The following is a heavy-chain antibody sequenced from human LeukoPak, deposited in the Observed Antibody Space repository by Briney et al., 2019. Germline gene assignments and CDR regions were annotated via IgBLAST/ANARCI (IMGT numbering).Heavy chain of an antibody. D-gene: IGHD6-19*01. Sequence: SETLSLTCAVYGGSFSGYYWSWIRQPPGKGLEWIGSIYYSGSTYYNPSLKSRVTISVDTSKNQFSLKLSSVTAADTAVYYCARHGYSSGWTPAEYFQHWGQGTLVTVSS. CDR2: IYYSGST. CDR3: ARHGYSSGWTPAEYFQH. V-gene: IGHV4-34*01. CDR1: GGSFSGYY. J-gene: IGHJ1*01.